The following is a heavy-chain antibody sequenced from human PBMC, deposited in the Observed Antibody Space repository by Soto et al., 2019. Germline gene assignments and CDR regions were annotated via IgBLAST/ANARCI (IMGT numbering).Heavy chain of an antibody. Sequence: QVQLQESGPGLVKPSQTLSLTCTVSGGSISSGDYYWSWIRQPPGKGLEWIGCIYYSGSTYYNPSPGSRGAISVDTARSQFSLKLSSVTAADTAVYYCARGEYDYVWGSYRYSHFDYWGQGTLVTVSS. CDR3: ARGEYDYVWGSYRYSHFDY. V-gene: IGHV4-30-4*01. CDR2: IYYSGST. D-gene: IGHD3-16*02. CDR1: GGSISSGDYY. J-gene: IGHJ4*02.